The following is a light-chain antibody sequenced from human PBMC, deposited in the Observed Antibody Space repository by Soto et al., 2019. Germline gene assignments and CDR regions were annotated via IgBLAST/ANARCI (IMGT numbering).Light chain of an antibody. Sequence: EIVMTQSPATLSVSPGERATLSCRASQSVSSDLAWYQQKPGQAPRPLIYGASTRAPSIPARFSGSGSGTDFTLTISSLQSEDFAVYYCQQYDKWPTWTFGQGTKVDIK. CDR3: QQYDKWPTWT. CDR2: GAS. J-gene: IGKJ1*01. V-gene: IGKV3-15*01. CDR1: QSVSSD.